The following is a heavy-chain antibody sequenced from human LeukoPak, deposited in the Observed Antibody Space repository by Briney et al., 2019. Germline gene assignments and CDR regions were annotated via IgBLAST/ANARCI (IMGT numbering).Heavy chain of an antibody. J-gene: IGHJ4*02. V-gene: IGHV3-11*04. Sequence: GGSLRLSCAASGFTFSDYYMSWIRQAPGKGLEWVSYISSSGSTIYYADSVKGRFTISRDNAKNSLYLQMNSLRAEDTAVYHCARTLTRIHDYGDYVPGDYWGQGTLVTVSS. CDR2: ISSSGSTI. CDR1: GFTFSDYY. D-gene: IGHD4-17*01. CDR3: ARTLTRIHDYGDYVPGDY.